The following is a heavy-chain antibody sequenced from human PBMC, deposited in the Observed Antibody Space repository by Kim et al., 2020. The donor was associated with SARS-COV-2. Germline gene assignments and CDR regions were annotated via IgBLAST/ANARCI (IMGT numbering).Heavy chain of an antibody. CDR3: VRGIAAAVGFDF. J-gene: IGHJ3*01. V-gene: IGHV2-5*02. D-gene: IGHD6-13*01. CDR2: IYWDDDK. Sequence: SGPTLVKPTQTLTLTCSFSGFSLDTSGVTVGWIRQPPGKALEWLALIYWDDDKRYSPSLKSSLTITKDTSKNQVVLTMTNMDPVDTATYYCVRGIAAAVGFDFWGQGTTVTVSS. CDR1: GFSLDTSGVT.